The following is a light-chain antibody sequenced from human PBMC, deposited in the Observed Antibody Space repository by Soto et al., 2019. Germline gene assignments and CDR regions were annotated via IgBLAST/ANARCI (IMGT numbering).Light chain of an antibody. V-gene: IGLV2-14*01. CDR1: SSDVGGYNY. CDR2: DVS. J-gene: IGLJ2*01. Sequence: QSVLTQPASVSGSPGQSITISCTGTSSDVGGYNYVSWYQQHPGKAPKLMIYDVSNRPSGVSNRFSGSKSGNTASLTISGLQAEDEADYYCSSDTSSPVFGGGTKVTVL. CDR3: SSDTSSPV.